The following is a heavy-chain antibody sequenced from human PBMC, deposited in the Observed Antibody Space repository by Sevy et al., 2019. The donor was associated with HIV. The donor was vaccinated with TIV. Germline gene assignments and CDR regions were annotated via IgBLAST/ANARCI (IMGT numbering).Heavy chain of an antibody. CDR1: GYTFTPYG. J-gene: IGHJ4*02. Sequence: ASVKVSCKASGYTFTPYGISWVRQAPGQGLEWMGWINPYNGNTNYVQKFQGRVTMTTDTSTSTAYIELRSLRSDDTAVYYCVRNGGAAADTGDYFDYWGQGTLVTVSS. CDR3: VRNGGAAADTGDYFDY. D-gene: IGHD6-13*01. CDR2: INPYNGNT. V-gene: IGHV1-18*04.